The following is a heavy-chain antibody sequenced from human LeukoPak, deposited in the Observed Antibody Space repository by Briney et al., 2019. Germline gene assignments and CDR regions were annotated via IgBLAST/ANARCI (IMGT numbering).Heavy chain of an antibody. CDR1: GGSISSYY. V-gene: IGHV4-59*08. J-gene: IGHJ6*02. Sequence: SETLSLTCTVSGGSISSYYWSWIRQPPGKGLEWIGYIYYSGSTNYNPSLKSRVTISVDTSKNQFSLKLSSVTAADTAVYYCAGSPKLGSYYYYGMDVWGQGTTVTVSS. CDR2: IYYSGST. D-gene: IGHD1-7*01. CDR3: AGSPKLGSYYYYGMDV.